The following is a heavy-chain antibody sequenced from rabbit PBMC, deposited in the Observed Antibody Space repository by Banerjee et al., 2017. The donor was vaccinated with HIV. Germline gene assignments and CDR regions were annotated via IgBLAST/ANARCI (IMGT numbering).Heavy chain of an antibody. CDR1: GFDFNSYA. CDR3: ARSRAWLYSYDDYGNYDDFNL. V-gene: IGHV1S47*01. CDR2: IDPDYGST. D-gene: IGHD2-1*01. J-gene: IGHJ4*01. Sequence: QEQLVEYGGDLVKPGASLTLTCTASGFDFNSYAVTWVRQAPGKGLEWIGYIDPDYGSTDYASWVNGRFTISSHHAQNTLYLQLTSLTAADTATYFCARSRAWLYSYDDYGNYDDFNLWGPGTLVTVS.